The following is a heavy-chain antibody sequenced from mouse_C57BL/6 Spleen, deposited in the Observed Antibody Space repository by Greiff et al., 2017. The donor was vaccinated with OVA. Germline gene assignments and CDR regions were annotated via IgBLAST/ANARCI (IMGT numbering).Heavy chain of an antibody. Sequence: VQLQQSGAELARPGASVKMSCKASGYTFTSYTMHWVKQRPGQGLEWIGYINPSSGYTKYNQKFKDKATLTADKSSSTAYMQLSSLTSEDSAVYYCARSLSYDGAFAYWGQGTLVTVSA. V-gene: IGHV1-4*01. CDR3: ARSLSYDGAFAY. D-gene: IGHD2-3*01. J-gene: IGHJ3*01. CDR1: GYTFTSYT. CDR2: INPSSGYT.